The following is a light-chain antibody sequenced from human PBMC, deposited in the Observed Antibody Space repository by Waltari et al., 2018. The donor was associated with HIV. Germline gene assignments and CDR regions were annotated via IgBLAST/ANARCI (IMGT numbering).Light chain of an antibody. CDR1: SPNIGSNT. Sequence: QSVLTQPPSASGTPGQRVTISCSGSSPNIGSNTVNWYQQLPGTAPKLLIYSNNQRPSGVPVRCSGSKSVTAASLAISGLHAEDEADYYCAAWDDSLNGYVFGTGTKVTVL. J-gene: IGLJ1*01. V-gene: IGLV1-44*01. CDR3: AAWDDSLNGYV. CDR2: SNN.